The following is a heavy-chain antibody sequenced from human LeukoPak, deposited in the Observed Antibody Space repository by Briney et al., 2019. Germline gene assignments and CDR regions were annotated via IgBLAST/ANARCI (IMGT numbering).Heavy chain of an antibody. J-gene: IGHJ4*02. CDR1: GYTFTGHY. CDR3: ARINSSRWYDF. D-gene: IGHD6-13*01. Sequence: ASVKVSCTASGYTFTGHYMHWVRQAPGQGLEWMGWINPNIGDTNYAQKFQGRVTMTRDTSISTAYMELSRLRFDDTAVYYCARINSSRWYDFWGQGTVVTVSS. CDR2: INPNIGDT. V-gene: IGHV1-2*02.